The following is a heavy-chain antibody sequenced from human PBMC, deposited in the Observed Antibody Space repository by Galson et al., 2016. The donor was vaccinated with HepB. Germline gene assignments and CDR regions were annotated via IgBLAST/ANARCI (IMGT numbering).Heavy chain of an antibody. V-gene: IGHV1-2*02. Sequence: SVKVSCKASGYSFNAYYMHWVRQAPGQGLEWMGWINPNSNGTNFAQKFRGRATMTGDMSISTVHLELSRLRSDDTAVYYCARGRRPTVTPTPRAFDIWGQGTMVTVSS. CDR3: ARGRRPTVTPTPRAFDI. CDR1: GYSFNAYY. D-gene: IGHD4-17*01. J-gene: IGHJ3*02. CDR2: INPNSNGT.